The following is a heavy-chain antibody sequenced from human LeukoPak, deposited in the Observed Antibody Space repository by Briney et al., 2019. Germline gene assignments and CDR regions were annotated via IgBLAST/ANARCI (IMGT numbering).Heavy chain of an antibody. D-gene: IGHD2-2*01. CDR2: IYYSGTS. V-gene: IGHV4-39*01. Sequence: SETLSLTCTVSGGSISSSSYHWTWVRQPPGKGLEWIGSIYYSGTSHYNPSLKSRVTISVDTSKNQFSLRLNSVTAADTAVYYCATDSTSWPNYWGQGTLVTVSS. CDR3: ATDSTSWPNY. CDR1: GGSISSSSYH. J-gene: IGHJ4*02.